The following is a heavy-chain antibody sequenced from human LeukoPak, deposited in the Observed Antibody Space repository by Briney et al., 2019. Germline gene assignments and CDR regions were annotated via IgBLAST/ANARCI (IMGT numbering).Heavy chain of an antibody. CDR2: FDPEDGET. CDR3: ATRTLAVAGTGEYFQH. J-gene: IGHJ1*01. V-gene: IGHV1-24*01. D-gene: IGHD6-19*01. CDR1: GYTLTELS. Sequence: GASVKVSCKVSGYTLTELSMHWVRQAPGKGLEWMGGFDPEDGETIYAQKFQGRVTMTEDTSTDIAYMELSSLRSEDTAIYYCATRTLAVAGTGEYFQHWGQGTLVTVSS.